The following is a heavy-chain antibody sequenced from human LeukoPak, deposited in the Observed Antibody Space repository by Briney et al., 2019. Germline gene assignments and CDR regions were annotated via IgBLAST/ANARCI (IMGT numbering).Heavy chain of an antibody. CDR2: IYYSGST. Sequence: SETLSLTCTVSGGSISSYYWSWIRQPQGKGLEGIGYIYYSGSTNYNPSLKSRVTISVDTAKNQFSLKLSSVTAADTAVYYCARGQSGGYCTNGVCYMGWFDPWGQGTLVTVSS. CDR1: GGSISSYY. CDR3: ARGQSGGYCTNGVCYMGWFDP. J-gene: IGHJ5*02. D-gene: IGHD2-8*01. V-gene: IGHV4-59*01.